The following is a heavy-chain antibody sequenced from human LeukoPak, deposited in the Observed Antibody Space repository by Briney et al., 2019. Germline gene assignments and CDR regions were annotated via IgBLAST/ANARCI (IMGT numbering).Heavy chain of an antibody. Sequence: SETLSLTCTVSGGSISSSSYYWAWIRQPPGKGLEWIGSVFYSGTTYDGPSLKSRVTLSVDTSQRQFSLRLRYVTAADTAVYYRARQNYYESSGHIDYWGQGTLVTVSP. CDR1: GGSISSSSYY. V-gene: IGHV4-39*01. D-gene: IGHD3-22*01. CDR2: VFYSGTT. J-gene: IGHJ4*02. CDR3: ARQNYYESSGHIDY.